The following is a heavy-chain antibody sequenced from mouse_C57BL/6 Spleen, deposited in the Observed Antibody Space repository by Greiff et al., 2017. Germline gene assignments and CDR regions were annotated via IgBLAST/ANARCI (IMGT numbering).Heavy chain of an antibody. V-gene: IGHV1-5*01. D-gene: IGHD2-3*01. CDR1: GYTFTSYW. Sequence: VQLQQSGTVLARPGASVKMSCKTSGYTFTSYWMHWVKQRPGQGLEWIGAIYPGNSDTSYNQKFKGKAKLTAVTSASTAYMELSSLTNEDSAVYYWTRSRYDGYYWFAYWGQGTLVTVSA. CDR2: IYPGNSDT. J-gene: IGHJ3*01. CDR3: TRSRYDGYYWFAY.